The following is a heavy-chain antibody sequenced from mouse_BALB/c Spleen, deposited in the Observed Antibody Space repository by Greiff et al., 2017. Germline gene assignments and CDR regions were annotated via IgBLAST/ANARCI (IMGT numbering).Heavy chain of an antibody. V-gene: IGHV1-87*01. Sequence: VKLVESGAELARPGASVKLSCKASGYTFTSYWMQWVKQRPGQGLEWIGAIYPGDGDTRYTQKFKGKATLTADKSSSTAYMQLSSLASEDSAVYYCARGGYYDAMDYWGQGTSVTVSS. CDR2: IYPGDGDT. CDR1: GYTFTSYW. D-gene: IGHD2-2*01. J-gene: IGHJ4*01. CDR3: ARGGYYDAMDY.